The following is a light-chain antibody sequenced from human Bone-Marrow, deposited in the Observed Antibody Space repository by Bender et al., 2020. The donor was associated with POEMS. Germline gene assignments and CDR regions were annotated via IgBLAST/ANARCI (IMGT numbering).Light chain of an antibody. CDR1: ALPKTY. J-gene: IGLJ3*02. CDR2: KDS. Sequence: SYELTQPPSVSVSPGQTARITCSGDALPKTYAYWYQQKSGQAPVLVIYKDSKRPSAIPERFSGSSSGTVATLTISGAQVEDEGDYYCYSTDSSGDYKVFGGGTKLTVL. V-gene: IGLV3-10*01. CDR3: YSTDSSGDYKV.